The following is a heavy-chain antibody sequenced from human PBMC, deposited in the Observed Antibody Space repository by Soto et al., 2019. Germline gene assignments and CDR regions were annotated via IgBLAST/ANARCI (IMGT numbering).Heavy chain of an antibody. CDR1: GFTFSSYG. J-gene: IGHJ4*02. CDR2: IWYDGSNK. CDR3: ARVNYYGSGSYRPLDY. D-gene: IGHD3-10*01. V-gene: IGHV3-33*01. Sequence: PGGSLRLSCAASGFTFSSYGMHWVRQAPGKGLEWVAVIWYDGSNKYYADSVKGRFTISRDNSKNTLYLQMNSLRAEDTAVYYCARVNYYGSGSYRPLDYWGQGALVTVSS.